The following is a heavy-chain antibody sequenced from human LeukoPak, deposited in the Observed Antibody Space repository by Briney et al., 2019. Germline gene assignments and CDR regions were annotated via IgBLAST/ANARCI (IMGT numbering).Heavy chain of an antibody. Sequence: GGSLRLSCAASGFTFSSYWMSWVRQAPGKGLEWVANINQDGTEKYYVDSVKGRFTTSRDYAKNSLYLQMNSLRVEDTAVYYCARELKPDSSLDYWGQGTLVTVSS. D-gene: IGHD1-14*01. CDR2: INQDGTEK. CDR3: ARELKPDSSLDY. V-gene: IGHV3-7*01. CDR1: GFTFSSYW. J-gene: IGHJ4*02.